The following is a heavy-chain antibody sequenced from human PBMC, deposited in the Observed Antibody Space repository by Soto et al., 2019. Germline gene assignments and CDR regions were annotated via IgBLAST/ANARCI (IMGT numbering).Heavy chain of an antibody. CDR1: GGTFSSYT. D-gene: IGHD6-13*01. CDR2: IIPILGIA. J-gene: IGHJ4*02. Sequence: ASVKVSCKASGGTFSSYTISWVRQAPGQGLECMGRIIPILGIANYAQKFQGRVTITADKSTSTAYMELSSLRSEDTAVYYCARSSSWYYFDYWGQGTLVTVSS. CDR3: ARSSSWYYFDY. V-gene: IGHV1-69*02.